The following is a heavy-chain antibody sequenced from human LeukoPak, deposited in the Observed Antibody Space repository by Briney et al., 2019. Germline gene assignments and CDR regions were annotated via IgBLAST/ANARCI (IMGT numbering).Heavy chain of an antibody. Sequence: WGSLRLSCAASGFTFSYAWMTWVRQAPGKGLEWVGRIKSKSDAEITDYAAPVKGRFTISRDESKNTLYLQMNSLKTEDTAVYYCATDPAYCGGDCPAYWGQGTLVTVSS. CDR3: ATDPAYCGGDCPAY. D-gene: IGHD2-21*02. V-gene: IGHV3-15*01. CDR1: GFTFSYAW. CDR2: IKSKSDAEIT. J-gene: IGHJ4*02.